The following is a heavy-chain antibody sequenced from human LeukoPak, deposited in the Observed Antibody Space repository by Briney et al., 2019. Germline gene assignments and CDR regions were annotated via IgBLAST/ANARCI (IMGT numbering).Heavy chain of an antibody. J-gene: IGHJ5*02. CDR2: ISSSGSTI. CDR3: ARGPPYYDYVWGTTRFDP. CDR1: GFTFSDYY. Sequence: PGGSLRLSCAASGFTFSDYYMSWIRQAPGKGLEWVSYISSSGSTIYYADSVKGRFTISRDNAKNSLYLQMNSLRAEDTAVYYCARGPPYYDYVWGTTRFDPWGQGTLVTVSS. V-gene: IGHV3-11*01. D-gene: IGHD3-16*01.